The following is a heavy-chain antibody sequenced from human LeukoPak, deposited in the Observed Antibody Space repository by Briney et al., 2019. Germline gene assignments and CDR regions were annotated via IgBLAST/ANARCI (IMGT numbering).Heavy chain of an antibody. CDR1: GFTFSTYN. CDR2: ISSDGNHR. J-gene: IGHJ4*02. V-gene: IGHV3-30*04. CDR3: AREGYCSSASCPNLDY. Sequence: GGSLRLSCAASGFTFSTYNIHWVRQAPGKGLEWVAVISSDGNHRYHADAVKGRFTISRDNSKNTVYLQMNSLRAEDTAVYYCAREGYCSSASCPNLDYWGQGTLVTVSS. D-gene: IGHD2-2*01.